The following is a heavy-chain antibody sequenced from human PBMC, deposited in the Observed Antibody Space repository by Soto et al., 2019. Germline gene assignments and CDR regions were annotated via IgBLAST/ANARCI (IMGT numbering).Heavy chain of an antibody. Sequence: GGSLRLSCAASGFSFSTYGMHWVRQAPGKGLEWVAVIWYDGSNKYYADSVKGRFTISRDNSKNTLYLQMNSLRAEDTAVYYCARDRYYDNTGIQPSYWGQGTLVTVSS. D-gene: IGHD3-22*01. CDR1: GFSFSTYG. V-gene: IGHV3-33*01. J-gene: IGHJ4*02. CDR2: IWYDGSNK. CDR3: ARDRYYDNTGIQPSY.